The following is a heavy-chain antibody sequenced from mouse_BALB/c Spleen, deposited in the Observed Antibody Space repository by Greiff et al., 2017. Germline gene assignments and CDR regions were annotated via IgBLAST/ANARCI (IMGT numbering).Heavy chain of an antibody. Sequence: VQVVESGAELVKPWASVTLSCTASGYTFTSYYTYWVKQRLGQGLVWIGGINRSNGGTNFNEKFKSKATLTVDKSSSTEYMQVSSLASEDSAVYNCTRLTWTDYYAMDYWGQGTSVTVSS. CDR3: TRLTWTDYYAMDY. D-gene: IGHD4-1*01. CDR1: GYTFTSYY. CDR2: INRSNGGT. J-gene: IGHJ4*01. V-gene: IGHV1S81*02.